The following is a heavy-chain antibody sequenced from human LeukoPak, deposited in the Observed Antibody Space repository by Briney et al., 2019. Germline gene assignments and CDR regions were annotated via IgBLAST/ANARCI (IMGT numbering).Heavy chain of an antibody. J-gene: IGHJ4*02. CDR1: GYTFTVHY. CDR2: IKPDSGAT. Sequence: GASLKLSCKASGYTFTVHYLHWLRQAPGQGLEWMGWIKPDSGATNFAHNFQGRVTLTSDTSINTAYMELSSLTSDDTAMYYCARDHYYGPDYWGRGTLVTVSA. V-gene: IGHV1-2*02. CDR3: ARDHYYGPDY. D-gene: IGHD3-10*01.